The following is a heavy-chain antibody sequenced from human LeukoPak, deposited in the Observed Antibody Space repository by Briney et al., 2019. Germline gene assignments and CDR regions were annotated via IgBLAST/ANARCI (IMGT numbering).Heavy chain of an antibody. V-gene: IGHV4-39*07. CDR2: IYYSGST. Sequence: SETLSLTCTVSGGSISSSSYYWGWTRQPPGKGLEWIGSIYYSGSTYYNPSLKSRVTISVDTSKNQFSLKLSSVTAADTAVYYCARVVSSHYYYYYMDVWGKGTTVTVSS. J-gene: IGHJ6*03. CDR1: GGSISSSSYY. D-gene: IGHD2-15*01. CDR3: ARVVSSHYYYYYMDV.